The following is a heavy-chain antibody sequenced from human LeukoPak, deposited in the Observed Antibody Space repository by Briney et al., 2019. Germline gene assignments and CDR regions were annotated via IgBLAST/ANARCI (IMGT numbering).Heavy chain of an antibody. CDR2: MSSNSAYV. CDR3: AREGGRGSSNLDYFDY. J-gene: IGHJ4*02. Sequence: GESLRLSCAASGFTFRSYTINCVRQAPGKGLEWVSSMSSNSAYVYYAESVKGRFTISRDNARNSLYLQMNNLRAADTAMYYCAREGGRGSSNLDYFDYWGRGILVTVSS. D-gene: IGHD6-13*01. CDR1: GFTFRSYT. V-gene: IGHV3-21*01.